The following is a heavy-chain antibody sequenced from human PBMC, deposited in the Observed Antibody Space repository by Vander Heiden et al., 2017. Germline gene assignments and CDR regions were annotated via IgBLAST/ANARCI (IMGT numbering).Heavy chain of an antibody. D-gene: IGHD6-19*01. CDR2: ISGSGGST. CDR1: GFTFSRYD. V-gene: IGHV3-23*01. Sequence: EVQLLESGGGLVQPGGSLRLSCAASGFTFSRYDMRWVRQSPGKGLGWVSAISGSGGSTYYADTVKGRFTISRDNSKNTLYLQMNSLRAEDTAVYYCAKDGRYVAGTKGAFDIWGQGTMVTVSS. J-gene: IGHJ3*02. CDR3: AKDGRYVAGTKGAFDI.